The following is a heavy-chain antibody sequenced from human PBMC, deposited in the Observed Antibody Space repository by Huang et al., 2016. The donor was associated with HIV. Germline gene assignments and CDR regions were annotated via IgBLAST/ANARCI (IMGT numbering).Heavy chain of an antibody. CDR1: GYTFSSYA. CDR3: ARQRSPDSSSHLY. J-gene: IGHJ4*02. CDR2: ISIGDGRK. Sequence: QVQLVQSGAEVRKPGASVRVSCKASGYTFSSYAIHWVRQAPGQSLEWMGRISIGDGRKEYLWQLQGRATMTTDTSANTVYLDLSGLRSEDTAVYYCARQRSPDSSSHLYWGQGTLVTVSS. D-gene: IGHD6-13*01. V-gene: IGHV1-3*04.